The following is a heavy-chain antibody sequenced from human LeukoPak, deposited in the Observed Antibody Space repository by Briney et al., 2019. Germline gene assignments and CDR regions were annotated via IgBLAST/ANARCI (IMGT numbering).Heavy chain of an antibody. Sequence: GGSLRLSCAASGFTFSSYGMHWVRQAPGKGLEWVAVIWYDGSNKYYADSVEGRFTISRDNSKNTLYLQMNSLRAEDTAVYYCARDGSGSSSWYYFDYWGQGTLVTVSS. J-gene: IGHJ4*02. CDR2: IWYDGSNK. D-gene: IGHD6-13*01. CDR3: ARDGSGSSSWYYFDY. CDR1: GFTFSSYG. V-gene: IGHV3-33*01.